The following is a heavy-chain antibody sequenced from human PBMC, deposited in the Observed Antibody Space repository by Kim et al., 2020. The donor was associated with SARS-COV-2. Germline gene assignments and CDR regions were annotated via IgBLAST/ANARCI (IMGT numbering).Heavy chain of an antibody. V-gene: IGHV4-30-2*05. J-gene: IGHJ5*02. D-gene: IGHD4-17*01. Sequence: TYYNPPLKSRVTISVDTSKNQFSLKLSSVAAADTGGYYWARGDGDYLFDPWGQGTLVTVSS. CDR2: T. CDR3: ARGDGDYLFDP.